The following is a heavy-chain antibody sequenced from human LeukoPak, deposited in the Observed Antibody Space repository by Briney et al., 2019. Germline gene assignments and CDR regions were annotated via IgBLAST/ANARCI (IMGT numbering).Heavy chain of an antibody. CDR3: ARGQPYYDGSSHFDY. D-gene: IGHD3-22*01. CDR1: GFTFSSYS. CDR2: ISSSSSYI. V-gene: IGHV3-21*01. Sequence: PGGSLRLSCAASGFTFSSYSMNWVRQAPGKGLEWVSSISSSSSYIYYADSVKGRFTISRDNAKNSLYLQMNSLRAEDTAVYYCARGQPYYDGSSHFDYWGQGTLVTVSS. J-gene: IGHJ4*02.